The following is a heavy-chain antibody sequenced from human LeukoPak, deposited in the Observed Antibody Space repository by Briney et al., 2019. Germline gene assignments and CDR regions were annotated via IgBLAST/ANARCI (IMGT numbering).Heavy chain of an antibody. V-gene: IGHV1-8*03. Sequence: ASVKVSCKASGYTFTSYDINWVRQATGQGLEWMGWMNPNSGNTGYAQKFQGRVTITRNTSISTAYMELSSLRSEDTAVYYCARTTEYCSSWYRPFGDYYYYMDVWGKGTTVTVSS. D-gene: IGHD6-13*01. CDR3: ARTTEYCSSWYRPFGDYYYYMDV. J-gene: IGHJ6*03. CDR2: MNPNSGNT. CDR1: GYTFTSYD.